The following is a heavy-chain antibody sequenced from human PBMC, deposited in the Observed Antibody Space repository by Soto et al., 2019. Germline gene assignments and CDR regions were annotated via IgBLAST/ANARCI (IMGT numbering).Heavy chain of an antibody. CDR3: ARIGNWNYDDY. D-gene: IGHD1-7*01. J-gene: IGHJ4*02. Sequence: PGGSLRLSCAASGFPFSSYSMNWVRQAPGKGLEWVSYISSSSSTIYYADSVKGRFTISRDNAKNSLYLQMNSLRAEDTAVYYCARIGNWNYDDYWGQGTLVTVSS. V-gene: IGHV3-48*01. CDR1: GFPFSSYS. CDR2: ISSSSSTI.